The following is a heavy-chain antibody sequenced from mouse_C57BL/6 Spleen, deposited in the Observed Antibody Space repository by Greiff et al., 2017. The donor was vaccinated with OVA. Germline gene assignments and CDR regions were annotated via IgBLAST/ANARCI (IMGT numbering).Heavy chain of an antibody. CDR3: ARKDYGSSFFAY. CDR2: IYPGSGST. CDR1: GYTFTSYW. D-gene: IGHD1-1*01. J-gene: IGHJ3*01. V-gene: IGHV1-55*01. Sequence: QVQLQQPGAELVKPGASVKMSCKASGYTFTSYWIPWVKQRPGQGLEWIGDIYPGSGSTNYNEKFKSKATLTVDTSSSTAYMQLSSLTSEDSAVYYCARKDYGSSFFAYWGQGTLVTVSA.